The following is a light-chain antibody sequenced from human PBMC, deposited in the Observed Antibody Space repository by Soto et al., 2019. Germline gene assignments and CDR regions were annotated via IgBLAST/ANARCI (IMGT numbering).Light chain of an antibody. CDR1: QSISSY. CDR3: QQSYSTPPT. J-gene: IGKJ4*01. Sequence: DIPMTQSPSSLSASVGDRVTITCRASQSISSYLNWYQQKPGKAPKLLIYAASSLQSGVPSRFSGSGSGTDFTLTISSLHPEDFATYYCQQSYSTPPTFGGGTKVEIK. CDR2: AAS. V-gene: IGKV1-39*01.